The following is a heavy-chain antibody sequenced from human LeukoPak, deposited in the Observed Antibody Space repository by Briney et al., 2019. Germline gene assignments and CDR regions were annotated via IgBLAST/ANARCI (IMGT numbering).Heavy chain of an antibody. J-gene: IGHJ5*02. CDR1: GYTFIAYY. D-gene: IGHD6-19*01. CDR3: ARDDPLDKISSGWGP. Sequence: ASVKVSCKASGYTFIAYYIHWVRQAPGQGLEWMGWINPNSGGTNYAQKLQGRVTMTRDTSTSTVYMELSSLRSEDTAVYYCARDDPLDKISSGWGPWGQGTLVTVSS. V-gene: IGHV1-2*02. CDR2: INPNSGGT.